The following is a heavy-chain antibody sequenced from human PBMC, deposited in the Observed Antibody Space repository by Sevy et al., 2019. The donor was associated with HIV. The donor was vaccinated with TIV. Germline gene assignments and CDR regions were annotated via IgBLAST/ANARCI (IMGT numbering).Heavy chain of an antibody. CDR2: IDPNSGGT. Sequence: ASVKVSCKASGYTFPDYYIHWVRQAPGQGLEWMGRIDPNSGGTNYAQKFQGRVTMTTDTSIRTAKMEMSRVRSDDMAVYYCARDLESIAARRSAGRSTYCNYGMDVWGQGTTVTVSS. CDR1: GYTFPDYY. V-gene: IGHV1-2*06. J-gene: IGHJ6*02. D-gene: IGHD6-6*01. CDR3: ARDLESIAARRSAGRSTYCNYGMDV.